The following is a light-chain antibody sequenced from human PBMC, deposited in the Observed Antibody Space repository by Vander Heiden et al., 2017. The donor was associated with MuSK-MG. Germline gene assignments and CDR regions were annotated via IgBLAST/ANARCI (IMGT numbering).Light chain of an antibody. CDR2: VAS. CDR1: QSVSSY. Sequence: EIVLTQSSATLSLSPGDSATLPSRASQSVSSYLAWYQLKSGPAPRLLIYVASNSASGIPDTYSGSGYGTDFTLTISSREPEDFAAYYWQHRSTWITFGRGTKVEIK. J-gene: IGKJ4*01. V-gene: IGKV3-11*01. CDR3: QHRSTWIT.